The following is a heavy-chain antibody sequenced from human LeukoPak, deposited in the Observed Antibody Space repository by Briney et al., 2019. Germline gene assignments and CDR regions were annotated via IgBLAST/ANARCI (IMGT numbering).Heavy chain of an antibody. D-gene: IGHD3-10*01. CDR3: AKDRGWTDGSGDY. Sequence: GGSLRLSCAASGFSFSSYAMTWLRQAPGKGLEWVSTIDVSGDNTYYADSVKGRFTIPRDNSKNTLYLQMNSLRAEDTAVYYCAKDRGWTDGSGDYWGRGTLVTVSS. J-gene: IGHJ4*02. CDR2: IDVSGDNT. CDR1: GFSFSSYA. V-gene: IGHV3-23*01.